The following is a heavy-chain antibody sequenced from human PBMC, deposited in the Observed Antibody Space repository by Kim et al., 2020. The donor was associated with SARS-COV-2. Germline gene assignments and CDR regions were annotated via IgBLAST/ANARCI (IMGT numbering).Heavy chain of an antibody. D-gene: IGHD3-9*01. CDR1: GFTFSSYG. J-gene: IGHJ4*02. CDR2: ISYDGSNK. V-gene: IGHV3-30*18. CDR3: AKSSYHRDILTPTAN. Sequence: GGSLRLSCAASGFTFSSYGMHWVRQAPGKGLEWVAVISYDGSNKYYADSVKGRFTISRDNSKNTLYLQMNSLRAEDTAVYYCAKSSYHRDILTPTANWGQGTLVTVSS.